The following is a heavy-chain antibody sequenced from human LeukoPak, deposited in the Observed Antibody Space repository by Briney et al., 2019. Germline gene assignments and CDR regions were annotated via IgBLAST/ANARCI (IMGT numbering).Heavy chain of an antibody. CDR1: GGTFSSYA. D-gene: IGHD6-19*01. Sequence: SVKVSCKASGGTFSSYAISRVRQAPGQGLEWMGGIIPIFGTANYAQKFQGRVTITADKSTSTAYMELSSLRSEDTAVYYCARVGRESSGPFDYWGQGTLVTVSS. V-gene: IGHV1-69*06. CDR3: ARVGRESSGPFDY. J-gene: IGHJ4*02. CDR2: IIPIFGTA.